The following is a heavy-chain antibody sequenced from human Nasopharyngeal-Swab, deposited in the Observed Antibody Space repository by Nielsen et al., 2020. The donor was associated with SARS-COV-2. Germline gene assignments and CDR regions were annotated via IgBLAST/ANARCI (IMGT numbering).Heavy chain of an antibody. CDR2: ISYDGSNK. D-gene: IGHD3-10*01. CDR1: GGSFSGYY. CDR3: AKERFYSGSGKYPRDFDY. J-gene: IGHJ4*02. Sequence: LSLTCAVYGGSFSGYYWSWIRQPPGKGLEWVAIISYDGSNKYYADSVKGRFTISKDNSKNTLYLQMNSLRAEDTALYYCAKERFYSGSGKYPRDFDYWGQGTLVTVSS. V-gene: IGHV3-30*18.